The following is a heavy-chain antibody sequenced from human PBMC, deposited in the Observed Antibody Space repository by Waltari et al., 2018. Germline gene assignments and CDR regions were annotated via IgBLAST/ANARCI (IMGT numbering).Heavy chain of an antibody. CDR1: GSTFSDNY. V-gene: IGHV1-2*02. CDR2: LSPRSGAN. D-gene: IGHD3-3*01. CDR3: AIDLFTNCWSGYGFDI. J-gene: IGHJ3*02. Sequence: QVHLVQSGAEVKKPGASVRVSCMTSGSTFSDNYRYWGRQAPGQGLEWMVGLSPRSGANNPYQKFQGRVTLTRETSTSTVYMELHRLTSNDTAIFYCAIDLFTNCWSGYGFDIWGQGTKFTVSS.